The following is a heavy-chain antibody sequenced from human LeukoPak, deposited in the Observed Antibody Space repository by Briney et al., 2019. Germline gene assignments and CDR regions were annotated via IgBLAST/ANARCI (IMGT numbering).Heavy chain of an antibody. J-gene: IGHJ3*02. CDR2: IKSKANNYAT. CDR1: GFTFSGSA. V-gene: IGHV3-73*01. Sequence: GGSLKLSCAASGFTFSGSAMHWVRQASGKGLEWVGRIKSKANNYATAYAASVKGRFTISRDDSKNTAYLQMNSLKTEDTAVYYCTIVFAGVGAFDIWGQGTMVTVSS. CDR3: TIVFAGVGAFDI. D-gene: IGHD3-3*01.